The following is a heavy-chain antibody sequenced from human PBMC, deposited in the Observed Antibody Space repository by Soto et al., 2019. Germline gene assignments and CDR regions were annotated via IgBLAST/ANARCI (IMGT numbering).Heavy chain of an antibody. CDR1: GLTFSSYS. V-gene: IGHV3-21*01. CDR3: ATIAAADAGGMDV. Sequence: GVLILCFEAAGLTFSSYSMNLVRQAPGKGLEWVSSISSISSYIYYADSVKGRFTISRDNAKNSLYLQMNSLRAEDTAVYYCATIAAADAGGMDVWGQGTTVTVSS. D-gene: IGHD6-25*01. CDR2: ISSISSYI. J-gene: IGHJ6*02.